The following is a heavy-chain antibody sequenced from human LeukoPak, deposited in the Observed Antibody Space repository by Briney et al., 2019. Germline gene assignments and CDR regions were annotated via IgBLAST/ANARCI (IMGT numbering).Heavy chain of an antibody. CDR3: ARSRLLSGYAKDY. CDR2: IWYDGSNK. V-gene: IGHV3-33*01. J-gene: IGHJ4*02. D-gene: IGHD3-22*01. CDR1: GFAFSSYG. Sequence: PGRSLRLSCAAPGFAFSSYGMHWVRQAPGKGQEWVAVIWYDGSNKYYADSVKGRFTISRDNSKNTLYLQMNSLRAEDTAVYYCARSRLLSGYAKDYWGQGTLVTVSS.